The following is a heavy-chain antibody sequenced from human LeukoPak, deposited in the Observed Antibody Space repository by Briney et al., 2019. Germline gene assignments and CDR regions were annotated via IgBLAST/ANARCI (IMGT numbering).Heavy chain of an antibody. V-gene: IGHV1-18*04. CDR2: ISAYNRDT. CDR1: GCTYTNHG. CDR3: AREPPNTRAWSPYFDN. D-gene: IGHD2-15*01. J-gene: IGHJ4*02. Sequence: ASVKVSCKASGCTYTNHGITWVRQAPGQGLEWMGWISAYNRDTRYAQNFLGRVTLITESSTNTAYMELRSLRSDDTAVYYCAREPPNTRAWSPYFDNWGQGTLVTVSA.